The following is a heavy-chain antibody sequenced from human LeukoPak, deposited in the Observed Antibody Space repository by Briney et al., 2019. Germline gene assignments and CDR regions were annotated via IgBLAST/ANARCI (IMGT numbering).Heavy chain of an antibody. CDR3: ARGPSRYYYGMDV. V-gene: IGHV4-59*01. CDR1: GGSISSYY. Sequence: SETLSLTCTVSGGSISSYYWSWIRQPPGKGLEWIGYIYYSGSTNYNPSLKSRVTISVDTSKNQFSLKLSSVTAADTAVYYCARGPSRYYYGMDVWGQGTTVTV. CDR2: IYYSGST. J-gene: IGHJ6*02.